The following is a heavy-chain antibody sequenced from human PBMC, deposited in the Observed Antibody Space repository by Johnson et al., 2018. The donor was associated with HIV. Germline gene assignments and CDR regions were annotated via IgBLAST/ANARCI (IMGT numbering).Heavy chain of an antibody. V-gene: IGHV3-30-3*01. CDR2: ISYDGSNK. D-gene: IGHD6-19*01. Sequence: QVQLVESGGGVVQPGRSLRLSCAASGFTFSSYAMHWVRQAPGKGLEWVAVISYDGSNKYYADSVKGRFTISRDNSKNTLYLQMNSLRAEETAVYYCARDIIAVAGYDAFDIWGQGTMVTVSS. J-gene: IGHJ3*02. CDR3: ARDIIAVAGYDAFDI. CDR1: GFTFSSYA.